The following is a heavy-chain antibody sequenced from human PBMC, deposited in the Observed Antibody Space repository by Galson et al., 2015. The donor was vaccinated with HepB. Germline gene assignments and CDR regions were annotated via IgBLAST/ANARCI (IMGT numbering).Heavy chain of an antibody. D-gene: IGHD2-2*01. J-gene: IGHJ6*02. V-gene: IGHV2-70*17. Sequence: PALVKPTQTLTLTCTFSGFSLSTSGMCVSWIRQPPGKALEWLARIDWDDDKFYSTSLKTRLTISKDTSKNQVVLTMTNMDPVDTATYYCARYCRSTSCVNGMDVWGQGTTVTVSS. CDR3: ARYCRSTSCVNGMDV. CDR1: GFSLSTSGMC. CDR2: IDWDDDK.